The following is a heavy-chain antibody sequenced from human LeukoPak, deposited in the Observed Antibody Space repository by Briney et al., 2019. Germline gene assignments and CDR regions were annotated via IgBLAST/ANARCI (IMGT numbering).Heavy chain of an antibody. CDR3: ARVRKYSSGWYEAFDI. CDR1: GFTFSDYY. V-gene: IGHV3-11*05. CDR2: INSGSYT. J-gene: IGHJ3*02. D-gene: IGHD6-19*01. Sequence: PGGYLRLSCAASGFTFSDYYMSWIRQAPGKGLEWVSYINSGSYTNYADTVRGRCTISRDNAKNSLYLPMNSLRAEDTAVYYCARVRKYSSGWYEAFDIWGQGTMVSVSS.